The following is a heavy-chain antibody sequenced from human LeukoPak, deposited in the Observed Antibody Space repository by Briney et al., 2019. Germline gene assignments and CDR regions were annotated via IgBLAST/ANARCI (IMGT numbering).Heavy chain of an antibody. Sequence: GGSLRLSCAASGFTFSSFPMSWARQAPGKGLEWVSGISGSGVRTYYADSVKGRFTISRDNSKNTLYLQMNSLRAEDTAVYYCANDGVITMIVNWGEGTLVTVSS. D-gene: IGHD3-22*01. J-gene: IGHJ4*02. V-gene: IGHV3-23*01. CDR3: ANDGVITMIVN. CDR2: ISGSGVRT. CDR1: GFTFSSFP.